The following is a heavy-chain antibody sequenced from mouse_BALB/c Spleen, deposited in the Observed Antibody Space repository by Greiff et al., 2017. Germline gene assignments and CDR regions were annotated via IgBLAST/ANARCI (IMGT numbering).Heavy chain of an antibody. CDR3: ARLRSWDYAMDY. Sequence: VQLQQSGTVLARPGASVKMSCKASGYSFTSYWMHWVKQRPGQGLEWIGAIYPGNSDTSYNQKFKGKAKLTADKSSSTAYMQLSSLTSEDSAVYYCARLRSWDYAMDYWGQGTSVTVSS. J-gene: IGHJ4*01. V-gene: IGHV1-5*01. D-gene: IGHD4-1*01. CDR2: IYPGNSDT. CDR1: GYSFTSYW.